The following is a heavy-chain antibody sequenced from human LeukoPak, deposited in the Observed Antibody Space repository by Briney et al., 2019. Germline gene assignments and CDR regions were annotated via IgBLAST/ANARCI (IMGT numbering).Heavy chain of an antibody. D-gene: IGHD3-16*02. CDR3: ARGGYDYVWGSYRYHLDY. J-gene: IGHJ4*02. Sequence: GGSLRLSCAASGFTFSSYWMHWVRQAPGKGLVWVSRINSDGSSTSYADSVKGRFTISRDNAKNTLYLQMNSLRAEDMAVYYCARGGYDYVWGSYRYHLDYWGQGTLVTVSS. CDR1: GFTFSSYW. CDR2: INSDGSST. V-gene: IGHV3-74*01.